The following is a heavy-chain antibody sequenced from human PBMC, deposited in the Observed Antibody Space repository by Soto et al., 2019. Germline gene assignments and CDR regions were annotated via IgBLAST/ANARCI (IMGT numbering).Heavy chain of an antibody. CDR3: ARGQRDIVVVPAAMQYNYYYYMDV. V-gene: IGHV4-34*01. Sequence: PSETLSLTCAVYGGSLSGYYWTWIRQPPGKGLEWIGEINHSGSTNYDPSLKSRVTMSVDTSKNQFSLKLSSVTAADTAVYYCARGQRDIVVVPAAMQYNYYYYMDVWGKGTTVTVSS. CDR2: INHSGST. D-gene: IGHD2-2*01. J-gene: IGHJ6*03. CDR1: GGSLSGYY.